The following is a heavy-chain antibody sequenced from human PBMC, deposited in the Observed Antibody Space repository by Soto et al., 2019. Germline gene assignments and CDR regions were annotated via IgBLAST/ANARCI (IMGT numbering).Heavy chain of an antibody. V-gene: IGHV4-59*01. J-gene: IGHJ4*02. Sequence: SETLSLTCTVSGGSISSFYWSWIRQPPGKGLEWIGYIYYSGSTNYNPSLKSRVTISVDTSKNQFSLKLSSVTAADTAVYYCARWEDYGDYFDYWGQGTLVTVSS. CDR2: IYYSGST. CDR3: ARWEDYGDYFDY. CDR1: GGSISSFY. D-gene: IGHD4-17*01.